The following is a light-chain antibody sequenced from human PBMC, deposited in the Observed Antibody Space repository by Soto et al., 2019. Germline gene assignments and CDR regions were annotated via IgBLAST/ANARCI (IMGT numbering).Light chain of an antibody. J-gene: IGKJ4*01. Sequence: DIVMTQSPDSLSVSLGERATINWKSSQSVLSSSNNKNYLAWYQQKPGQPPKVVIYWASTRGSGVPDRFSGSGSGTDFTLTISSLQAEDVEVYYCQHYYSSPLTFGGGTKVDIK. V-gene: IGKV4-1*01. CDR3: QHYYSSPLT. CDR2: WAS. CDR1: QSVLSSSNNKNY.